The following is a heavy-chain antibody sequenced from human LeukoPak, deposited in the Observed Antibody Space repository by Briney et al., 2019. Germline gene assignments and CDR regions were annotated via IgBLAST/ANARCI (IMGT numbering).Heavy chain of an antibody. Sequence: ASETLSLTCTVSGGSIGSYYWSWIRQPAGKGLEWIGRIYTSGGTVYNPSLKSRVTMSVDTSKNQFSLKLSSVTAADTAVYYCARGVFYYDTSGRGYYFDYWSQGTLVTVSS. J-gene: IGHJ4*02. D-gene: IGHD3-22*01. CDR1: GGSIGSYY. CDR3: ARGVFYYDTSGRGYYFDY. V-gene: IGHV4-4*07. CDR2: IYTSGGT.